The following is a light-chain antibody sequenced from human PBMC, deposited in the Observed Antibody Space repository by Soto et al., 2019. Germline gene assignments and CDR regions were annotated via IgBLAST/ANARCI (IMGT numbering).Light chain of an antibody. CDR3: KSYTSSSTRV. CDR1: SSDVGGYDY. Sequence: QSALTQPASVSGSPGQSITISCTGTSSDVGGYDYVSWYQQHPGKAPKLIIYEVTNRPSGVSNRFSGSKSGNTASLTISGLQAEDEAVYYCKSYTSSSTRVFGGGTKVTVL. CDR2: EVT. V-gene: IGLV2-14*01. J-gene: IGLJ3*02.